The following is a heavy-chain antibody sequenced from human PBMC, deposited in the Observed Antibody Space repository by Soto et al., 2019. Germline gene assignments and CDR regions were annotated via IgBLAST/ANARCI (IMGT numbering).Heavy chain of an antibody. J-gene: IGHJ6*02. CDR1: GFTFSSYG. V-gene: IGHV3-30*18. CDR3: AKDRTSGVVVVVAAVSYYYGMDV. Sequence: GGSLRLSCAASGFTFSSYGMHWVRQAPGKGLEWVAVISYDGSNKYYADSVKGRFTISRDNSKNTLYLQINSLRAEDTAVYYCAKDRTSGVVVVVAAVSYYYGMDVWGQGTTVTVSS. D-gene: IGHD2-15*01. CDR2: ISYDGSNK.